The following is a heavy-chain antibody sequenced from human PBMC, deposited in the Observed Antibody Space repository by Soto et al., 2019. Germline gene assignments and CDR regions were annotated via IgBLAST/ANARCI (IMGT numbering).Heavy chain of an antibody. D-gene: IGHD3-10*01. CDR3: ARVWGGAFDF. V-gene: IGHV4-59*01. CDR2: IYYSGST. J-gene: IGHJ3*01. CDR1: GGSISSYY. Sequence: SETLSLTCTVSGGSISSYYWSWIRQPPGKGLEWIGYIYYSGSTNYNPSLKSRVAISVDTSKNQFSLKLSSVTAADTAVYYCARVWGGAFDFWGQGTMVTVSS.